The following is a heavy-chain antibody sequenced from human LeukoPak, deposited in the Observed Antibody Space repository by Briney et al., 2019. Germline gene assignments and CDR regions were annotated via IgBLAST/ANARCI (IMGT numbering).Heavy chain of an antibody. CDR2: IKRKTDGGTT. CDR1: GFTFSDAW. J-gene: IGHJ4*02. Sequence: PGGSLRLSCAASGFTFSDAWMNWVRQAPGKGLEWVGRIKRKTDGGTTDYAAPVKGRFTISRDDSKNTLYLRMNSLKTEDTAVYYCTTGNWGPYWGQGTLVTVSS. V-gene: IGHV3-15*07. CDR3: TTGNWGPY. D-gene: IGHD7-27*01.